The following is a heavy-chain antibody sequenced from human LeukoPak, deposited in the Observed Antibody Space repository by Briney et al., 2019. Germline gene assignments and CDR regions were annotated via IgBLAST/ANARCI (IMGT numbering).Heavy chain of an antibody. D-gene: IGHD3-9*01. Sequence: GGSLRLSCAASGFTFNTFNMNWVRQAPGKGLEWVSSITSGGDYIYYADSVKGRFTTSRDNAKNSLSLQLNSLRVEDTAVYYCARGHYDVLAASYKWTPDYWGQGTLVAVSS. CDR1: GFTFNTFN. V-gene: IGHV3-21*01. J-gene: IGHJ4*02. CDR3: ARGHYDVLAASYKWTPDY. CDR2: ITSGGDYI.